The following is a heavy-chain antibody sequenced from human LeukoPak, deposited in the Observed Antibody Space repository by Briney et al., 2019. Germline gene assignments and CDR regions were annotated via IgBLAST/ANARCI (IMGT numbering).Heavy chain of an antibody. V-gene: IGHV1-69*06. CDR3: AKPLSRYSYGYKGGAFDI. CDR2: IIPIFGTA. J-gene: IGHJ3*02. CDR1: GGTFSSYA. Sequence: SVKVSCKASGGTFSSYAISWVRQAPGQGLEWMGGIIPIFGTANYAQKFQGRVTITADKSTSTAYMELSSLRSEDTAVYYCAKPLSRYSYGYKGGAFDIWGQGTMVTVSS. D-gene: IGHD5-18*01.